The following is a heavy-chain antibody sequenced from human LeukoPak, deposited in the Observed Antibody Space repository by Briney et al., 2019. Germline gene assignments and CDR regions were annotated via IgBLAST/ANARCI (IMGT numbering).Heavy chain of an antibody. D-gene: IGHD3-22*01. V-gene: IGHV4-39*07. CDR1: GGSISSSSYY. J-gene: IGHJ4*02. Sequence: SETLSLTCTVSGGSISSSSYYWGWIRQPPGKGLEWIGSIYYSGSTYYNPSLKSRVTISVDTSKNQFSLKLSSVTAADTAVYYCARDHYYDSSGRFDYWGQGTLVTVSS. CDR2: IYYSGST. CDR3: ARDHYYDSSGRFDY.